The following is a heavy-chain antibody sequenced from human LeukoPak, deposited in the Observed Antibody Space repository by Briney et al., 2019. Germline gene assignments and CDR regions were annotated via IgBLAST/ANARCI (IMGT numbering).Heavy chain of an antibody. V-gene: IGHV1-69*13. CDR3: ARVAYYYDSSGYSRPFDY. J-gene: IGHJ4*02. D-gene: IGHD3-22*01. CDR2: IIPIFGTA. Sequence: SVKVSCKTSGYTFTSYYIHWVRQAPGQGPEWMGGIIPIFGTANYAQKFQGRVTITADESTSTAYMELSSLRSEDTAVYYCARVAYYYDSSGYSRPFDYWGQGTLVTVSS. CDR1: GYTFTSYY.